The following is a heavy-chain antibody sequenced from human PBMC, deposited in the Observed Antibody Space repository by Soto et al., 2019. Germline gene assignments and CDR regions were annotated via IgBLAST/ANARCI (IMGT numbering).Heavy chain of an antibody. CDR2: IDPSDSYT. J-gene: IGHJ6*02. V-gene: IGHV5-10-1*01. D-gene: IGHD3-3*01. CDR1: GYSFTSYW. Sequence: GESLTLSCKGSGYSFTSYWISWVRQMPGKGLEWMGRIDPSDSYTNYSPSFQGHVTISADKSISTAYLQWSSLKASDTAMYYCARSRSTYYDFWSGYPYYYYGMDVWGQGTTVTVSS. CDR3: ARSRSTYYDFWSGYPYYYYGMDV.